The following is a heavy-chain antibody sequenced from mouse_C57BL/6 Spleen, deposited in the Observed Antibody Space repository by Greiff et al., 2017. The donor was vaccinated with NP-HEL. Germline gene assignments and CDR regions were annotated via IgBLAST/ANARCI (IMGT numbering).Heavy chain of an antibody. V-gene: IGHV5-4*01. D-gene: IGHD3-2*02. J-gene: IGHJ3*01. Sequence: DVKLVESGGGLVKPGGSLKLSCAASGFTFSSYAMSWVRQTPEKRLEWVATISDGGSYTYYPDNVKGRFTISRDNAKNNLYLQMSHLKSEDTAMYYCARDKAAQATSFAYWGQGTLVTVSA. CDR3: ARDKAAQATSFAY. CDR2: ISDGGSYT. CDR1: GFTFSSYA.